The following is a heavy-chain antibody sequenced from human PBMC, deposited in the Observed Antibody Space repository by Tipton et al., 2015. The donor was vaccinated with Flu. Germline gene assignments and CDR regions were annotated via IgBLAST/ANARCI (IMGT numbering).Heavy chain of an antibody. CDR3: ARRDYSNYVSDPKNWFDP. D-gene: IGHD4-11*01. CDR2: IYTNGDI. V-gene: IGHV4-4*07. J-gene: IGHJ5*02. CDR1: DGSFNGYF. Sequence: TLSLTCTVSDGSFNGYFWTWIRQPAGKGLEWIGRIYTNGDIAYNPSLQSRVILSVDASKNQFSLKVISVTAADTAVYYCARRDYSNYVSDPKNWFDPWGLGTLVTVSS.